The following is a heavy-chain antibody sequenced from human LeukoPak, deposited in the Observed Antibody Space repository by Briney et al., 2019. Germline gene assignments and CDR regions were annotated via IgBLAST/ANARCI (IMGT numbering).Heavy chain of an antibody. V-gene: IGHV4-61*02. Sequence: PSETLSLTCTVYGGSISSGSYYWSWLRQPAGKGLEWIGRLYTSGSTNYNPSLKSRVTISVDTSKNQFSLKLSSVTAADTAVYYCARLDFWSGYHYFDYWGQGTLVTVSS. CDR2: LYTSGST. CDR1: GGSISSGSYY. CDR3: ARLDFWSGYHYFDY. D-gene: IGHD3-3*01. J-gene: IGHJ4*02.